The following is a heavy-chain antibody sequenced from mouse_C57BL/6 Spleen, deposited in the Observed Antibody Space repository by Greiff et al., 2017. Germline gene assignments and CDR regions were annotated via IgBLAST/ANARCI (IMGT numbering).Heavy chain of an antibody. J-gene: IGHJ2*01. D-gene: IGHD6-2*01. CDR2: INPSSGYT. CDR3: AEYISARRGYNGDEAD. CDR1: GYTFTSYW. Sequence: QVQLQQSGAELAKPGASVKLSCKASGYTFTSYWMHWVKQRPGQGLEWIGYINPSSGYTKYNQKFKDKATLTADKSSGAAYMQLGSLTHEDSAVYYCAEYISARRGYNGDEADWGTGTTLTVSS. V-gene: IGHV1-7*01.